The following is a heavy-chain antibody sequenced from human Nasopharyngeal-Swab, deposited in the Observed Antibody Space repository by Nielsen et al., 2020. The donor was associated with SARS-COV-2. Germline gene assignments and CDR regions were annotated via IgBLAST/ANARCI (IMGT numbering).Heavy chain of an antibody. CDR2: INPYNGDT. CDR1: GYTFTDYY. CDR3: ARDYYDNYDSDF. Sequence: ASVKVSCKTSGYTFTDYYIHWVRQVPGQGLEWVGCINPYNGDTNYAQKFQGRVTVTRDTSRSTAYIELSRLRSDDTAVYYCARDYYDNYDSDFWGQGTLLTVSS. J-gene: IGHJ4*02. D-gene: IGHD3-22*01. V-gene: IGHV1-2*02.